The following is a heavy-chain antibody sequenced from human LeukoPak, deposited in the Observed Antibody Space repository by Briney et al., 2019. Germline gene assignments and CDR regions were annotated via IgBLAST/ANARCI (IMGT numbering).Heavy chain of an antibody. D-gene: IGHD3-22*01. CDR1: GGSISSGSYY. CDR2: IYTSGST. V-gene: IGHV4-61*02. CDR3: ARESYYYDSSGYYPSGDWFDP. J-gene: IGHJ5*02. Sequence: SETLSLTCTVSGGSISSGSYYWSWIRQPAGKGLEWIGRIYTSGSTNYNPSLKSRVTISVDTSKNQFSLKLSSVTAADTAVYYCARESYYYDSSGYYPSGDWFDPWGQGTLVTVSS.